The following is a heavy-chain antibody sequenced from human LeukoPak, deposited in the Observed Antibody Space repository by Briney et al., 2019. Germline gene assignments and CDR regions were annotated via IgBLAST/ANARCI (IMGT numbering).Heavy chain of an antibody. CDR2: ISAYNGNT. V-gene: IGHV1-18*01. CDR3: ARDQDSSSWYDY. CDR1: GYTFTSYG. J-gene: IGHJ4*02. Sequence: ASVKVSCKASGYTFTSYGISWVRQAPGQGLEWMGWISAYNGNTNYAQKLQGRVTMTRDTSTSTVYMELSSLRSEDTAVYYCARDQDSSSWYDYWGQGTLVTVSS. D-gene: IGHD6-13*01.